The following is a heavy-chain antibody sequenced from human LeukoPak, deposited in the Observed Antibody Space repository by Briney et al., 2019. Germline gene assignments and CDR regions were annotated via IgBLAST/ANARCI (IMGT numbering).Heavy chain of an antibody. Sequence: SETLSLTCTVSGGSISSGGYYWSWIRQHPGKGLEWIVYIYYSGSTYYNPSLKSRVTISVDTSKNQFSLKLSSVTAADTAVYYCAGDNSDSSGYGAFDIWGQGTMVTVSS. CDR2: IYYSGST. V-gene: IGHV4-31*03. J-gene: IGHJ3*02. CDR1: GGSISSGGYY. CDR3: AGDNSDSSGYGAFDI. D-gene: IGHD3-22*01.